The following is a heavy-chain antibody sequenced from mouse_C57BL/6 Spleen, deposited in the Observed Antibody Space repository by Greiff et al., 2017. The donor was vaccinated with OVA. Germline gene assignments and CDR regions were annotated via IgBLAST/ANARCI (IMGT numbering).Heavy chain of an antibody. D-gene: IGHD2-12*01. CDR2: INPGSGGT. Sequence: VQLQESGAELVRPGTSVKVSCKASGYAFTNYLIEWVKQRPGQGLEWIGVINPGSGGTNYNEKFKGKATLTADKSSSTAYMQLSSLTSEDSAVYVCARGDDAAWFAYWGQGTLVTVSA. CDR3: ARGDDAAWFAY. J-gene: IGHJ3*01. CDR1: GYAFTNYL. V-gene: IGHV1-54*01.